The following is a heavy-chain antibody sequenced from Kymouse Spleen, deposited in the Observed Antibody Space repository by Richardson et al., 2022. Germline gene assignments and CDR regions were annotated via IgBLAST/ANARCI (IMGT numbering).Heavy chain of an antibody. V-gene: IGHV6-1*01. CDR2: TYYRSKWYN. Sequence: QVQLQQSGPGLVKPSQTLSLTCAISGDSVSSNSAAWNWIRQSPSRGLEWLGRTYYRSKWYNDYAVSVKSRITINPDTSKNQFSLQLNSVTPEDTAVYYCAREKGYCSGGSCYYYYYYGMDVWGQGTTVTVSS. D-gene: IGHD2-15*01. J-gene: IGHJ6*02. CDR1: GDSVSSNSAA. CDR3: AREKGYCSGGSCYYYYYYGMDV.